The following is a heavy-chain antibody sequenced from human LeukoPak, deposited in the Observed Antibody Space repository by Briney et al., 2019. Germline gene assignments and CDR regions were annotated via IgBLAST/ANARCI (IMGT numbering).Heavy chain of an antibody. CDR3: AKYKPNDYSRYDAFDI. CDR2: ISGSGGST. J-gene: IGHJ3*02. CDR1: GFTFSSYA. D-gene: IGHD4-11*01. V-gene: IGHV3-23*01. Sequence: GGSLRLSCAASGFTFSSYAMSWVRQAPGKGLEWVSAISGSGGSTYYADSVKGRFTISRDNSKNTLYLQMNSLRAEDTAVYYCAKYKPNDYSRYDAFDIWGQGTMVTVSS.